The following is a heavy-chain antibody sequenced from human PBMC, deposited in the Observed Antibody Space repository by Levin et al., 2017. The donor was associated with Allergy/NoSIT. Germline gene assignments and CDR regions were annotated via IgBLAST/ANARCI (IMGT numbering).Heavy chain of an antibody. CDR2: INPNSGGT. V-gene: IGHV1-2*02. CDR3: ARVGATTDYYGMDV. D-gene: IGHD5-12*01. J-gene: IGHJ6*02. Sequence: ASVKVSCKASGYTFTGYYLHWVRQAPGQGLEWMGWINPNSGGTNYAHKFQGRVTMTRDTSISTAYMELSRLRSGDTAVYFCARVGATTDYYGMDVWGQGTTVTVSS. CDR1: GYTFTGYY.